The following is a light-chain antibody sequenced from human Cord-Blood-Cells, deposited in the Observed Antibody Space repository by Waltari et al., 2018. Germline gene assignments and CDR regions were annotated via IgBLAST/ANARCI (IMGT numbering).Light chain of an antibody. CDR2: DAS. J-gene: IGKJ4*01. CDR3: QQRSNWLT. V-gene: IGKV3-11*01. CDR1: QGVSSY. Sequence: EILFTQSPATLSLSPGERPTLSCRASQGVSSYLAWYQQKPGQAPRLLIYDASNRATGIPARFSGSGSGTDFTLTISSLEPEDFAVYYCQQRSNWLTFGGGTKVEIK.